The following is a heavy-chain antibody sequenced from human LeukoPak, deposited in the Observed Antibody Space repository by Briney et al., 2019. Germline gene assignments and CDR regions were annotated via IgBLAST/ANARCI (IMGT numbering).Heavy chain of an antibody. Sequence: GGSLRPSCAASGFTFSSYGMHWVRQAPGKGLEWVAAIWYDGSNTYYADSVKGRFTISRDNSKNTLSLQMDSLRAEDTAVYYCARPLISGSYYGAFDIWGQGTMVTVSS. CDR2: IWYDGSNT. CDR1: GFTFSSYG. J-gene: IGHJ3*02. D-gene: IGHD1-26*01. CDR3: ARPLISGSYYGAFDI. V-gene: IGHV3-33*01.